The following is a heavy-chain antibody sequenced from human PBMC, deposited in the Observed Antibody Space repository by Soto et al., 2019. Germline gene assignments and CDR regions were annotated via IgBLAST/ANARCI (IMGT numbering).Heavy chain of an antibody. CDR3: AQSPSLTQRGCFDY. D-gene: IGHD3-9*01. CDR2: MSYDGSNE. V-gene: IGHV3-30*18. CDR1: GFIFSTYV. J-gene: IGHJ4*02. Sequence: QPGGSLRLSCAASGFIFSTYVIHWVRQAPGKGPKWVATMSYDGSNEYYADSVQGRFTISRDNFKNTLYLQMNSLTIEDTAMYYCAQSPSLTQRGCFDYWGQGA.